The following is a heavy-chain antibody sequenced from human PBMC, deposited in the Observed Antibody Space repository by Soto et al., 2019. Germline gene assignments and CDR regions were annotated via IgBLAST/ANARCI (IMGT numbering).Heavy chain of an antibody. Sequence: EVQLVESGGGLVQPGGSLRLSCAASGFTLSGRSMHWVRQAPGKGLVWVSGIDNAGTDSTYADSVKGRFTSSRDNAKNMRHLQMNSGRGEDTAVYYCARGWFGPDVWGKGTTVTVSS. CDR3: ARGWFGPDV. CDR2: IDNAGTDS. J-gene: IGHJ6*04. V-gene: IGHV3-74*01. D-gene: IGHD3-10*01. CDR1: GFTLSGRS.